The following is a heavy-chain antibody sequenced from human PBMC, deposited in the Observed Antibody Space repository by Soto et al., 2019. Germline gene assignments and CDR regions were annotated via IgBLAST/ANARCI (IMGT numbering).Heavy chain of an antibody. CDR2: IYYSGST. CDR3: ARRYGSAFDI. V-gene: IGHV4-59*01. J-gene: IGHJ3*02. Sequence: QVQLQESGPGLVKPSETLSLTCTVSGGSISSYYWSWIRQPPGKGLEWIGYIYYSGSTSYNPSLKSRVTISVATSKNQFSLKLSSVTAADTAVYYCARRYGSAFDIWGQGTMVTVSS. CDR1: GGSISSYY. D-gene: IGHD4-17*01.